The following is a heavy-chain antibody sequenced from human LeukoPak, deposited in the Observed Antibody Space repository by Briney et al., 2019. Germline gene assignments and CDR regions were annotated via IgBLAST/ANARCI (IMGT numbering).Heavy chain of an antibody. J-gene: IGHJ4*02. CDR3: ARGANRLDS. D-gene: IGHD1-14*01. V-gene: IGHV4-59*12. Sequence: SETLSLTCSVSGGSINTYYWSWIRHTPGKGLEWIVFIYYTGSTNYNPSLKSRVTMSVDTSKSQFSLKLTSVTAADTALYYCARGANRLDSWGRGTLVTVSS. CDR1: GGSINTYY. CDR2: IYYTGST.